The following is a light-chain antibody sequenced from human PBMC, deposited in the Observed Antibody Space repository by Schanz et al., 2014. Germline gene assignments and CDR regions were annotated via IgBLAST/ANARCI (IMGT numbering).Light chain of an antibody. CDR3: SSYAGSNNLV. CDR1: SSDVGGYNF. J-gene: IGLJ2*01. V-gene: IGLV2-8*01. CDR2: EVS. Sequence: QSALTQPPSASGSPGQSVTISCSGTSSDVGGYNFVSWYQQHPGKAPKLIIYEVSKRPSGVPDRFSGSKSGNTASLTVSGLQAKDEADYYCSSYAGSNNLVFGGGTKLTVL.